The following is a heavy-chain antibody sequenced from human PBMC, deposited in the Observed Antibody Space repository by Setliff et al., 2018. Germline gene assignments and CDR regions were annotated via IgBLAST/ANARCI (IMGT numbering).Heavy chain of an antibody. CDR2: IIPLLETA. Sequence: SVKVSCKASGDTFSTYALSWVRQAPGQGLEWMGGIIPLLETAKYAQKFQGRVTITADKSTSTGYMELRSLTSDDTAVYYCASGLNNRDSTPGDYWGQGTLVTVSS. CDR3: ASGLNNRDSTPGDY. D-gene: IGHD2-21*02. V-gene: IGHV1-69*06. CDR1: GDTFSTYA. J-gene: IGHJ4*02.